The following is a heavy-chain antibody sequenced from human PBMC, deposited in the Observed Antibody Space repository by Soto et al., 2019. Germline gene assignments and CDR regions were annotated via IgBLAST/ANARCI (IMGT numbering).Heavy chain of an antibody. CDR2: ISPDGSGK. D-gene: IGHD3-10*01. CDR1: GFTFSNHW. V-gene: IGHV3-7*04. J-gene: IGHJ4*02. Sequence: DVQLVASGGGLVQPGGSLTLPCAVSGFTFSNHWMGWVRQTPRKGLEWVANISPDGSGKYYVDSLKGRFTISRDNAKDSPYLHMSSLGVEDTGIYPCARWIRGTPDYWGQGTLV. CDR3: ARWIRGTPDY.